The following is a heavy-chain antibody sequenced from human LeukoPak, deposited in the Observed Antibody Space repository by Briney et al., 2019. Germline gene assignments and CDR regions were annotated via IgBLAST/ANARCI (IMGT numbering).Heavy chain of an antibody. D-gene: IGHD4-17*01. Sequence: ASVKVSCKASGYTFTSYYMHWVRQAPGQGLEWMGWINPNSGGTNYAQKFQGRVTMTRDTSISTAYMELSRLRSEDTAVYYCATPKSDYGDNQFDYWGQGTLVTVSS. CDR2: INPNSGGT. CDR1: GYTFTSYY. V-gene: IGHV1-2*02. J-gene: IGHJ4*02. CDR3: ATPKSDYGDNQFDY.